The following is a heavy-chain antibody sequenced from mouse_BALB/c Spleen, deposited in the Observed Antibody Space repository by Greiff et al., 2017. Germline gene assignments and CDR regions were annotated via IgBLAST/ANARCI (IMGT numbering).Heavy chain of an antibody. CDR2: ISYSGST. D-gene: IGHD4-1*01. CDR1: GYSITSDYA. V-gene: IGHV3-2*02. J-gene: IGHJ3*01. Sequence: EVKLVESGPGLVKPSQSLSLTCTVTGYSITSDYAWNWIRQFPGNKLEWMGYISYSGSTSYNPSLKSRISITRDTSKNQFFLQLNSVTTEDTATYYCASSGMGFAYWGQGTLVTVSA. CDR3: ASSGMGFAY.